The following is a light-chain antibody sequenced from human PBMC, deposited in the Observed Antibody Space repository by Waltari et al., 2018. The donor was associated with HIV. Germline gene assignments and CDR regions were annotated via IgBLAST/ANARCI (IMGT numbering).Light chain of an antibody. CDR3: QVWDGGSDDPVV. CDR1: NISRKS. J-gene: IGLJ3*02. Sequence: SYVLTQPPSVSVAPGQTANIPCGGDNISRKSVHWYQHKPGQAPLLVMYYDKDRPSGSPERFAGSNSGSTATLIISRVEAGDEADYYCQVWDGGSDDPVVFGGGTKLTVV. CDR2: YDK. V-gene: IGLV3-21*04.